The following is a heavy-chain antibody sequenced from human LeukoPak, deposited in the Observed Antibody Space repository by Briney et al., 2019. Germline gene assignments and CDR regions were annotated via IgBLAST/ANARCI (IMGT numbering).Heavy chain of an antibody. Sequence: GGSLRLSCAAAGFSFSDYYMGWMRQAPGKGLEWVSYTGYSGGAIYDADFVKGRFTISRDNAKKTLYLLLNSLRAEDTAVYYCARVYGSYSFDYWGQGTLVTVSS. CDR3: ARVYGSYSFDY. V-gene: IGHV3-11*01. D-gene: IGHD3-10*01. J-gene: IGHJ4*02. CDR1: GFSFSDYY. CDR2: TGYSGGAI.